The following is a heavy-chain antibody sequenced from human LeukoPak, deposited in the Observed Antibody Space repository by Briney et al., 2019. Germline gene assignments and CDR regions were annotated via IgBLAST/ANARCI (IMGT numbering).Heavy chain of an antibody. CDR3: AAAAGTRYFDY. CDR2: INHSGST. D-gene: IGHD6-13*01. CDR1: GGPFSGYY. Sequence: SETLSLTCAVYGGPFSGYYWSWIRQPPGKGLEWIGEINHSGSTNYNPSLKSRVTISVDTSKNQFSLKLSSVTVADTAVYYCAAAAGTRYFDYWGQGTLVTVSS. J-gene: IGHJ4*02. V-gene: IGHV4-34*01.